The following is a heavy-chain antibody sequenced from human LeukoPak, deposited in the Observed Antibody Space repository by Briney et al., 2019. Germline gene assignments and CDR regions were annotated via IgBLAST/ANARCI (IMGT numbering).Heavy chain of an antibody. CDR3: ARHGDYYDSSGYYSSAYPNYWYFDL. V-gene: IGHV4-39*01. CDR1: GGSITSSSYY. CDR2: INHSGTT. Sequence: PSETLSLTCIVSGGSITSSSYYWGWIRQPPGKWLERIGSINHSGTTYYNPSLKSRVTIPIDTSKNQFSLKLTSVTAADTAVYYCARHGDYYDSSGYYSSAYPNYWYFDLWGRGTLVTVSS. J-gene: IGHJ2*01. D-gene: IGHD3-22*01.